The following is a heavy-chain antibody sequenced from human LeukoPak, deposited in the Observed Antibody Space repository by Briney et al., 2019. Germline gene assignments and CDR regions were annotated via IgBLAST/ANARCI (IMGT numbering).Heavy chain of an antibody. CDR1: GLMFNGYW. CDR3: ARGTVGAPGFDY. V-gene: IGHV3-74*01. J-gene: IGHJ4*02. CDR2: INPAGNKK. Sequence: GGSLRLSCAASGLMFNGYWMHWFRQVPGKGLVWVSEINPAGNKKNYADSVWGRFTVSRDNAKDTVYLQMDRASVGDTAVYYCARGTVGAPGFDYWGQGTLVSVSS. D-gene: IGHD6-13*01.